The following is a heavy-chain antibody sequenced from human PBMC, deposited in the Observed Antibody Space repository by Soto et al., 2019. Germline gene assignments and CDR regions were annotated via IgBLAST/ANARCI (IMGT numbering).Heavy chain of an antibody. J-gene: IGHJ4*02. CDR2: ISYDGSNK. Sequence: QVQLVESGGGVVQPGRSLRLSCAASGFTFSSYAMHWVRQAPGKGLEWVAGISYDGSNKYYADSVKGRFTISRDNSKNTLYLQMTSLRAEDTAVYYCARATVVTARTPVWDYWGQGTLVTVSS. V-gene: IGHV3-30-3*01. CDR1: GFTFSSYA. D-gene: IGHD2-21*02. CDR3: ARATVVTARTPVWDY.